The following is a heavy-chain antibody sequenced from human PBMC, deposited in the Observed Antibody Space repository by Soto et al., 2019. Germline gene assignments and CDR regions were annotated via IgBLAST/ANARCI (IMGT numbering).Heavy chain of an antibody. D-gene: IGHD2-21*02. J-gene: IGHJ4*02. Sequence: SETLSLTCTVFGGSIISADYYWSWIRQPPGKGLEWIGYIYYSGSTNYNPSLKSRVTISVDTPKSQFSLKLSSVTAADTAVYYCATLPPRIVVMTLHFHSWGQGTLVTSPQ. CDR2: IYYSGST. CDR1: GGSIISADYY. CDR3: ATLPPRIVVMTLHFHS. V-gene: IGHV4-30-4*01.